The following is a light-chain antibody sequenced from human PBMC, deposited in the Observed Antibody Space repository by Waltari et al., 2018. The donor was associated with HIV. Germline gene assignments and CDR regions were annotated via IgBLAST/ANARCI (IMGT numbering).Light chain of an antibody. V-gene: IGLV2-8*01. CDR2: EVS. Sequence: QSALTQPPSASGSPGQSVTISCTGTSSDVGGYNYVSWYQQHPGKAPTLMIYEVSKRPSGVPDRFCGSKSGNTASLTVSGRQAEDEADYYCSSYAGSNNLVFGGGTKLTVL. CDR1: SSDVGGYNY. J-gene: IGLJ2*01. CDR3: SSYAGSNNLV.